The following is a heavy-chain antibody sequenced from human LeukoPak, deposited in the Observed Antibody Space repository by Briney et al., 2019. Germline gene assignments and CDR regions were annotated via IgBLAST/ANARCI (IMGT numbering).Heavy chain of an antibody. J-gene: IGHJ4*02. CDR3: TSKQWVWYYFDF. Sequence: SETLSLTCTVSGGSISSTNDYWGWIRQSPGKGLEWIGSFRYSGSTYYKPSLRTRVTMSADKSKNQFSLTLTSVTAADTAVYYCTSKQWVWYYFDFWGQEILVTVSS. CDR1: GGSISSTNDY. V-gene: IGHV4-39*01. CDR2: FRYSGST. D-gene: IGHD6-19*01.